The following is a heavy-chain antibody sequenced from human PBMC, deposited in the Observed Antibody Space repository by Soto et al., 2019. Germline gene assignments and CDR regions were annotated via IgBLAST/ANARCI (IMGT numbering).Heavy chain of an antibody. D-gene: IGHD3-9*01. CDR2: IDPSDSYT. V-gene: IGHV5-10-1*01. CDR3: ALGPNYDILTGYYSRRAFDI. J-gene: IGHJ3*02. Sequence: PGESLKISCKGSGYSFTSYWISWVRQMPGKGLEWMGRIDPSDSYTNYSPSFQGHVTISADKSISTAYLQWSSLKASDTAMYYCALGPNYDILTGYYSRRAFDIWGQGTMVTVSS. CDR1: GYSFTSYW.